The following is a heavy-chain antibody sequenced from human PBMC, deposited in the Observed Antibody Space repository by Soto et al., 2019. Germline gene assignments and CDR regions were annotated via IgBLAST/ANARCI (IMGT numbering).Heavy chain of an antibody. CDR1: GFTFSNGW. D-gene: IGHD3-10*01. CDR2: IKSKTDGGTT. CDR3: ALLWFGGLDV. V-gene: IGHV3-15*01. Sequence: GSLRLLCSASGFTFSNGWMSCVRQAPGKGLEWVGRIKSKTDGGTTDYAAPVKGRFTISRDDSKNTLYLQMNSLKTEDTAVYYCALLWFGGLDVWGQGTTVTSP. J-gene: IGHJ6*02.